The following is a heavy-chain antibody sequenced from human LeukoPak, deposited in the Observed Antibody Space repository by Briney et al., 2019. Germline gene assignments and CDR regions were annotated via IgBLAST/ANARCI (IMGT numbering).Heavy chain of an antibody. V-gene: IGHV3-23*01. D-gene: IGHD3-16*01. CDR2: MTGISATT. CDR3: ARRAALSRNFDS. CDR1: GFTSSSYA. J-gene: IGHJ4*02. Sequence: GGSLRLSCAASGFTSSSYAMSWVRQAPGKGLEWVSHMTGISATTFYADSVKGRFTISRDDSKNTLYLQMNSLRAEDTAVYYCARRAALSRNFDSWGRGTLVTVSS.